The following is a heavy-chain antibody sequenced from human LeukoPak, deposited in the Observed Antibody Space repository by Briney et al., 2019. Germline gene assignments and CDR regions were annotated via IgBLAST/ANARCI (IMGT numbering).Heavy chain of an antibody. CDR3: ARDTYYDFWRAFSYGMDV. J-gene: IGHJ6*02. CDR1: GYSFTGYY. CDR2: INPNSGGT. D-gene: IGHD3-3*01. V-gene: IGHV1-2*02. Sequence: ASVNVSFKPSGYSFTGYYMHWVRQAPGQGLEWMGWINPNSGGTNYAQKFQDRVTMTRDTSISTAYMELSRLRSDDTAVYYCARDTYYDFWRAFSYGMDVWGQGTTVTVSS.